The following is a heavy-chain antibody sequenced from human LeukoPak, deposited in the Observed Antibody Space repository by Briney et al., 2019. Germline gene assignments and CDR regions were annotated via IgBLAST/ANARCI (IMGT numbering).Heavy chain of an antibody. Sequence: SSSSYYWGWVRQAPGKGLEWVANVNQGGTEKFYVASVKGRFSISRDNAENSLYLQMNSLRAEDTAVYYCARDSYYDILTGYYNVLKFDYWGQGTLVTVSS. V-gene: IGHV3-7*01. J-gene: IGHJ4*02. CDR1: SSSSYY. CDR3: ARDSYYDILTGYYNVLKFDY. CDR2: VNQGGTEK. D-gene: IGHD3-9*01.